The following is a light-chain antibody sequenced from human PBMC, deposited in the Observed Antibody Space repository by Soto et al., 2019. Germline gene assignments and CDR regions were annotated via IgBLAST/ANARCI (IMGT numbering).Light chain of an antibody. J-gene: IGKJ4*01. CDR3: QQSHSMPLT. CDR1: QPISSF. CDR2: AAS. V-gene: IGKV1-39*01. Sequence: DVQMTQSPSDLAESVGDRFTITCRASQPISSFLNWYQQKPGQAPKFLIYAASSLQSGVPSRFSGSGSGTDFTLTISSLKPEDFATYYCQQSHSMPLTFGGGTKVDIK.